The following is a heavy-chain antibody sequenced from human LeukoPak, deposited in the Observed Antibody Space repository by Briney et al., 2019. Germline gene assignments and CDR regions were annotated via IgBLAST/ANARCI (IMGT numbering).Heavy chain of an antibody. J-gene: IGHJ4*02. V-gene: IGHV1-24*01. D-gene: IGHD3-10*01. Sequence: ASVKVSCKVSGYTLTELSMHWVRQAPGKGLEWMGGFDPEDGETIYAQKLQGRVTMTTDTSTSTAYMELRSLRSDDTAVYYCAITLLWFGESAGYFDYWGQGTLVTVSS. CDR3: AITLLWFGESAGYFDY. CDR2: FDPEDGET. CDR1: GYTLTELS.